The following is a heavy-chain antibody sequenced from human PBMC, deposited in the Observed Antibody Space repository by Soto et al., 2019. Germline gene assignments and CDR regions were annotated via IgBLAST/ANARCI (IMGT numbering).Heavy chain of an antibody. D-gene: IGHD3-22*01. CDR1: GYSFAFYL. V-gene: IGHV5-10-1*01. Sequence: SLNISFKLSGYSFAFYLITFLRQKPGKGLEWMGRIDPSDSQTYYSPSFRGHVTISATKSITTVFLQWSSLRASDTAMYYCARQIYDSDTGPNFQYYFDSWGQGTPVTVSS. CDR2: IDPSDSQT. CDR3: ARQIYDSDTGPNFQYYFDS. J-gene: IGHJ4*02.